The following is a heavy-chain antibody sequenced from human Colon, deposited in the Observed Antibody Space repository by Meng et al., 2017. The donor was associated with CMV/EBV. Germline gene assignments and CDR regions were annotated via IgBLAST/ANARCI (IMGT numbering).Heavy chain of an antibody. CDR1: GFTFTSYE. J-gene: IGHJ4*02. CDR2: ISSSGSTI. D-gene: IGHD2-2*01. CDR3: AREHCSSTSCSYFDS. Sequence: GGSLRLSCAASGFTFTSYEMNWVRQAPGKGLEWVSYISSSGSTIYYADSVKGRFTISRDNTKNSLYLQLNSLRAEDTAVYYCAREHCSSTSCSYFDSWGQGTLVTVSS. V-gene: IGHV3-48*03.